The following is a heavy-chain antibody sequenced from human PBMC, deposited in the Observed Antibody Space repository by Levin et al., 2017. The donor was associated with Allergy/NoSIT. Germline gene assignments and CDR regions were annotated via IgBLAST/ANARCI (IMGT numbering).Heavy chain of an antibody. J-gene: IGHJ4*02. V-gene: IGHV4-61*01. D-gene: IGHD4-23*01. CDR1: GGSVSSGSYY. CDR2: IYYSGST. CDR3: ARSPEGGNSEELSFDY. Sequence: SETLSLTCTVSGGSVSSGSYYWSWIRQPPGKGLEWIGYIYYSGSTNYNPSLKSRVTISVDTSKNQFSLKLSSVTAADTAVYYCARSPEGGNSEELSFDYWGQGTLVTVSS.